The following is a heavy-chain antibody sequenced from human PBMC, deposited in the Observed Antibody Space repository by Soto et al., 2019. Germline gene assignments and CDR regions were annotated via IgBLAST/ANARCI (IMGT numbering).Heavy chain of an antibody. D-gene: IGHD2-8*01. V-gene: IGHV4-59*01. J-gene: IGHJ5*02. CDR1: GGSISSYC. Sequence: ASETLSLTCTVSGGSISSYCWSWIRQPPGKGLEWIGYIYYSGSTNYNPSLKSRVTISVDTSKNQFSLKLSSVTAADTAVYYCARGGYCTNGVCYKNWFDPWGQGTLVTVSS. CDR3: ARGGYCTNGVCYKNWFDP. CDR2: IYYSGST.